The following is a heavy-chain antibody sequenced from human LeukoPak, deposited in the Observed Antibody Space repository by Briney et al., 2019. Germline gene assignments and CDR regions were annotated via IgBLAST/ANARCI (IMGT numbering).Heavy chain of an antibody. V-gene: IGHV3-48*02. CDR3: ARDSASGSYQHAFDI. CDR1: GFTFSSYS. D-gene: IGHD1-26*01. CDR2: ISRSSSTI. Sequence: GGSLRLSCAASGFTFSSYSMNWVRQAPGKGLEWVSYISRSSSTISYADSVKGRFTISRDNAKNSLYLQMNSLRDEDTAVYYCARDSASGSYQHAFDIWGQGTMVTVSS. J-gene: IGHJ3*02.